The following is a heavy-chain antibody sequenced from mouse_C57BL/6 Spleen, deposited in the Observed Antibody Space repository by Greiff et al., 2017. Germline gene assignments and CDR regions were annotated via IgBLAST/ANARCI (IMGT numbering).Heavy chain of an antibody. Sequence: VQLQQPGAELVKPGASVKLSCKASGYTFTSYWMQWVKQRPGQGLEWIGEIDPSDSYTNYNQKFKGKATLTVATSSSTAYMQLSSLTSEDSAVYYCARGEKLGLDYWGQGTTLTVSS. CDR1: GYTFTSYW. CDR2: IDPSDSYT. CDR3: ARGEKLGLDY. J-gene: IGHJ2*01. V-gene: IGHV1-50*01. D-gene: IGHD4-1*01.